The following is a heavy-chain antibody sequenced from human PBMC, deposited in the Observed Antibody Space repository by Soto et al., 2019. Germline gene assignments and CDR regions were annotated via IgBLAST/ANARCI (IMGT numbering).Heavy chain of an antibody. J-gene: IGHJ4*02. D-gene: IGHD4-17*01. Sequence: PSETLSLTCTVSGGSISSGDHYWSWIRQHPGKGLEWIGYIYYSGNTYYSPSLKSRVTISIDTSKNQFSLKLSSVTAADTAVYYCARSYGDYSNYYFDYWGRGTLVTVSS. CDR1: GGSISSGDHY. CDR3: ARSYGDYSNYYFDY. CDR2: IYYSGNT. V-gene: IGHV4-31*03.